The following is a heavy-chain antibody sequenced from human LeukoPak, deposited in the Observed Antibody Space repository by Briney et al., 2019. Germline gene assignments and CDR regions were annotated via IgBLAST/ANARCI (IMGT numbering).Heavy chain of an antibody. V-gene: IGHV4-61*01. Sequence: SETLSLTCTVSGGSVSSGSYYWSWIRQPPGKGLEWIGYTYYSGSTNYNPSLKSRVTISVDTSKNQFSLKLSSVTAADTAVYYCARAVVVVAATFWFDPWGQGTLVTVSS. D-gene: IGHD2-15*01. CDR1: GGSVSSGSYY. CDR3: ARAVVVVAATFWFDP. J-gene: IGHJ5*02. CDR2: TYYSGST.